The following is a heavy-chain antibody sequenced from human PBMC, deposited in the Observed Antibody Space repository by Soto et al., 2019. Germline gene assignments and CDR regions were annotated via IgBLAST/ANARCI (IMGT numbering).Heavy chain of an antibody. Sequence: LRLSCAASGFTFSDYYMSWIRQAPGKGLEWVSYISSSGSTIYYADSVKGRFTISRDNAKNSLYLQMNSLRAEDTAVYYCARSHLYYDSSGYPDCWGQGTLVTVSS. V-gene: IGHV3-11*01. CDR2: ISSSGSTI. J-gene: IGHJ4*02. CDR1: GFTFSDYY. D-gene: IGHD3-22*01. CDR3: ARSHLYYDSSGYPDC.